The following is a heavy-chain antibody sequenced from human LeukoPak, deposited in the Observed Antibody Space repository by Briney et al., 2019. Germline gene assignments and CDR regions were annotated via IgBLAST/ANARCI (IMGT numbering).Heavy chain of an antibody. Sequence: GGSLRLSCAASGFTFSTYWMHWVRQAPGKGLVWVSRISSDGSITSYADSVKGRFTISRDNAKNTLYLQMNSLRAEDTAVYYCAKDSSADDSSGYSYYFDYWGQGTLVTVSS. CDR2: ISSDGSIT. D-gene: IGHD3-22*01. J-gene: IGHJ4*02. V-gene: IGHV3-74*01. CDR3: AKDSSADDSSGYSYYFDY. CDR1: GFTFSTYW.